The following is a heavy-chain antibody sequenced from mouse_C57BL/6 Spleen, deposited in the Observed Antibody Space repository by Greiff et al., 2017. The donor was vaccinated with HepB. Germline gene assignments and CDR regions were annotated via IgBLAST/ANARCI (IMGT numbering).Heavy chain of an antibody. Sequence: QVQLQQPGAELVKPGASVQLSCKASGYTFTSYWMHWVKQRPGQGLEWIGMIHPNSGSTNYNEKFKSKATLTVDKSSSTAYMQLSSLTAEDSAVYYCARRGNYGAMDYWGQGTSVTVSS. J-gene: IGHJ4*01. D-gene: IGHD2-1*01. CDR3: ARRGNYGAMDY. CDR1: GYTFTSYW. V-gene: IGHV1-64*01. CDR2: IHPNSGST.